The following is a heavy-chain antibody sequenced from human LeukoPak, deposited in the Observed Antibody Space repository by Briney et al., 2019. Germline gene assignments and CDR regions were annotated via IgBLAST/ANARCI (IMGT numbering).Heavy chain of an antibody. J-gene: IGHJ5*02. Sequence: SETLSLTCTVSGDSISSGVYFWSWIRQPPGKGLEWIGNIYHSGSTYYNPSLEGRVAISIDRSKNQFSLSLTSVTAADTAVYYCARNWIQVGNWFDPWGQGTLVTVSS. CDR2: IYHSGST. V-gene: IGHV4-30-2*01. CDR3: ARNWIQVGNWFDP. D-gene: IGHD2-2*01. CDR1: GDSISSGVYF.